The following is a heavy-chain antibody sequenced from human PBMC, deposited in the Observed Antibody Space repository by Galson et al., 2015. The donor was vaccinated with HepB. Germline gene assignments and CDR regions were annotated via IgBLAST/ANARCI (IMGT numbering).Heavy chain of an antibody. CDR3: ARDRSSSPWVENTAAGTEYYFDY. CDR2: FDPEDGET. J-gene: IGHJ4*02. D-gene: IGHD6-13*01. CDR1: GYTLTELS. Sequence: VKVSCKVSGYTLTELSMHWVRPAPGKGLEWMGGFDPEDGETIYAQKFQGRVTMTEDTSTDTAYMELSSLRSEDTAVYYCARDRSSSPWVENTAAGTEYYFDYWGQGTLVTVSS. V-gene: IGHV1-24*01.